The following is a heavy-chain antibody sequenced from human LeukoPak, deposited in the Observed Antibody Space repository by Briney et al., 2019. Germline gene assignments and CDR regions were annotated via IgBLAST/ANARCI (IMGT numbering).Heavy chain of an antibody. Sequence: GGSLRLSCAASGFTFTSYAMNWVRQAPGKGLEWVSTISGSGSSTYYVDSVKGRFTISRDNSKNTLYLQMNSLRAEDTAEYYCALLGAAGREYFQHWGQGTLVTVSS. J-gene: IGHJ1*01. CDR1: GFTFTSYA. CDR3: ALLGAAGREYFQH. D-gene: IGHD6-13*01. CDR2: ISGSGSST. V-gene: IGHV3-23*01.